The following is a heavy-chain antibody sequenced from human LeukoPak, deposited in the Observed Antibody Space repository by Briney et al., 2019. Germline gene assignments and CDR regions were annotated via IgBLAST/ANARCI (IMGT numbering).Heavy chain of an antibody. CDR2: ISDGGGNT. Sequence: GGSLRLSCAASGFAFSSYDMNWVRQAPGKGLEWVSAISDGGGNTYYADSVKGRFTISRDNAKNTLYLQMNSPRAEDTAVYYCAKKETVVSPGNYFDYWGQGALVTVSS. V-gene: IGHV3-23*01. D-gene: IGHD4-23*01. J-gene: IGHJ4*02. CDR3: AKKETVVSPGNYFDY. CDR1: GFAFSSYD.